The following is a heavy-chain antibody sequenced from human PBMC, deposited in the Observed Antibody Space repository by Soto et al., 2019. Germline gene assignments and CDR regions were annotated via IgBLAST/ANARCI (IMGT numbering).Heavy chain of an antibody. J-gene: IGHJ5*02. D-gene: IGHD3-3*01. Sequence: GGSLRLSCAASGFTFSSYAMSWVRQAPGKGLEWVSAISGSGGSTYYADSVKGRFTISRDNSKNTLYLQMNSLRAEDTAVYYCARSSGGITIFGSPFDPWGQGTLVTVSS. CDR2: ISGSGGST. CDR3: ARSSGGITIFGSPFDP. CDR1: GFTFSSYA. V-gene: IGHV3-23*01.